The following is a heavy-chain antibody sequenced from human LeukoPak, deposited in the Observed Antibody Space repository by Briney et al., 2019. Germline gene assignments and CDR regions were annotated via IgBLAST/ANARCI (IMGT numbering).Heavy chain of an antibody. CDR2: ISASGGST. J-gene: IGHJ4*02. CDR1: GFTFNSFA. V-gene: IGHV3-23*01. D-gene: IGHD6-19*01. Sequence: GGSLRLSCAASGFTFNSFAMSWVRRAPGKGLEWVSGISASGGSTDYADSVKGRFTISRDNSKNTLYLQMNSLRAEDTAVYYCATPVSSGWSGPLDYWGQGTLVTVSS. CDR3: ATPVSSGWSGPLDY.